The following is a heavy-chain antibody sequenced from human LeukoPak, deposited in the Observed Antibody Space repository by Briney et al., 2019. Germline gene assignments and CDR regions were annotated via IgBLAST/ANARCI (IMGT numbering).Heavy chain of an antibody. J-gene: IGHJ4*02. Sequence: PGGSLRLPCTASGFTFGDYAMSWVRQAPGKGLEWVGFIRSKAYGGTTEYAASVKGRFTISRDDSKSIAYLQMNSLKTEDTAVYYCTRPTFDYWGQGTLVTVSS. CDR1: GFTFGDYA. CDR3: TRPTFDY. V-gene: IGHV3-49*04. CDR2: IRSKAYGGTT.